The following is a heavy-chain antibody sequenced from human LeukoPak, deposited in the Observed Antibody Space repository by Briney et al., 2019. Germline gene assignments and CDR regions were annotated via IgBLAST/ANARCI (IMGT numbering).Heavy chain of an antibody. D-gene: IGHD1-7*01. CDR3: ARDRGNWNYEGWFDP. CDR2: IKQDGSEK. V-gene: IGHV3-7*01. J-gene: IGHJ5*02. CDR1: GFTFSSYW. Sequence: GGSLRLSCAASGFTFSSYWMSWVRQAPGKGLEWVANIKQDGSEKYYVDSVKGRFTISRDNAKNSLYLQMNSLRAEDTAVYYCARDRGNWNYEGWFDPWGQGTLVTVSS.